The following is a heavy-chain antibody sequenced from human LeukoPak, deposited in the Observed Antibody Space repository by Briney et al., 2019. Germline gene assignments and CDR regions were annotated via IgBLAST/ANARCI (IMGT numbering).Heavy chain of an antibody. V-gene: IGHV4-34*01. Sequence: PSETLSLTCAVYGGSFSGYYWSWIRQPPGKGLEWIGEINHSGSTNYNPSLKSRVTISVDTSKNQFSLKLSSVTAADTAVYYCARGRLRGSGWYVFNWGQGTLVTVSS. J-gene: IGHJ4*02. CDR2: INHSGST. CDR3: ARGRLRGSGWYVFN. CDR1: GGSFSGYY. D-gene: IGHD6-19*01.